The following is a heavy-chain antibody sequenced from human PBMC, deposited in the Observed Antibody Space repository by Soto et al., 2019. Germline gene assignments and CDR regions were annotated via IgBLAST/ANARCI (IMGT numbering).Heavy chain of an antibody. V-gene: IGHV4-59*12. CDR1: GGSIRSYC. J-gene: IGHJ5*02. D-gene: IGHD4-17*01. CDR3: ARDMKPPQKYGDSHNWFDP. Sequence: SETLSLTCTVSGGSIRSYCWTWIRQPPGEGLEWIGCICNSGTTNYNPSLKSRVAISIDTQKNQFSLQLSSVTVADTAVYYCARDMKPPQKYGDSHNWFDPWGQGTLVTVSS. CDR2: ICNSGTT.